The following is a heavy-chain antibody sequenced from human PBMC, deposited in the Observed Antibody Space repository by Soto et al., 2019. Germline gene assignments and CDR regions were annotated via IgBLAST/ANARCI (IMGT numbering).Heavy chain of an antibody. J-gene: IGHJ3*02. CDR1: GGSISSYY. CDR2: IYYSGST. CDR3: ARAAGYSYGQDAFDI. V-gene: IGHV4-59*01. Sequence: PSETLSLTCTVSGGSISSYYWSWIRQPPGNGLEWIGYIYYSGSTNYNPSLKSRVTISVDTSKNQFSLKLSSVTAADTAVYYCARAAGYSYGQDAFDIWGQGTMVTVSS. D-gene: IGHD5-18*01.